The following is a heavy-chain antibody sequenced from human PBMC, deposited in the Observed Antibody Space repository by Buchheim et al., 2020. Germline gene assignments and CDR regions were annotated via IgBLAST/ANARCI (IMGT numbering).Heavy chain of an antibody. J-gene: IGHJ4*02. V-gene: IGHV3-43*01. D-gene: IGHD5-24*01. CDR3: AKEMATMYFDY. CDR2: INWDGTNT. Sequence: EVQLVESGGAVVQPGGSLRLSCAASGFSFHYYTMHWVRLVPGKGLEWVSLINWDGTNTYYADSVKGRFTVSRDNSKNSLYLQVNSLRTEDTALYCCAKEMATMYFDYWGQGTL. CDR1: GFSFHYYT.